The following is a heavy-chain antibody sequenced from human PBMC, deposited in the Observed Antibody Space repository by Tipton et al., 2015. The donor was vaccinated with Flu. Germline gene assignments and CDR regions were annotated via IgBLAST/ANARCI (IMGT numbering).Heavy chain of an antibody. D-gene: IGHD2-2*01. V-gene: IGHV5-51*01. Sequence: VQLVQSGAEVKKPGESLKISCKDSKYSFTSYWIGWVRQMPGKGLEWMGIIYPGDSDTRYSPSFQGQVTISADKSITTAYLQWSSLKASDTAMYYCARKYCSSTTCYQALDIWGQGTMVTVSS. CDR1: KYSFTSYW. CDR3: ARKYCSSTTCYQALDI. J-gene: IGHJ3*02. CDR2: IYPGDSDT.